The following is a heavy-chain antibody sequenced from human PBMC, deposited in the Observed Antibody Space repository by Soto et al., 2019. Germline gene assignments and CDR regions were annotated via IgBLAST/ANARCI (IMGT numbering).Heavy chain of an antibody. CDR2: IYPADSDT. CDR1: GYYFTLYW. Sequence: GESLNISCKGSGYYFTLYWIAWVRQMPGKGLEWMGIIYPADSDTRYSPSFQGQVTISADKSTSTAYLQWSSLKASDTAVYYCATDRDRPQLGGNYYYILDVWGQGTTVTVSS. J-gene: IGHJ6*02. D-gene: IGHD3-22*01. V-gene: IGHV5-51*01. CDR3: ATDRDRPQLGGNYYYILDV.